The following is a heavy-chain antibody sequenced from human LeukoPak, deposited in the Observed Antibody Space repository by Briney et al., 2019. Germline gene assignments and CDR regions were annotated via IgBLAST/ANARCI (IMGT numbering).Heavy chain of an antibody. J-gene: IGHJ5*02. CDR3: ASLSPLSVTGTTYWFDP. Sequence: GASVKVSCKASGGTFSSYAISWVRQAPGQGLEWMGGIIPIFGTANYAQKFQGRVTITTDESTSTAYMELSSLRSEVTAVYYCASLSPLSVTGTTYWFDPWGQGTLVTVSS. V-gene: IGHV1-69*05. CDR2: IIPIFGTA. D-gene: IGHD1-20*01. CDR1: GGTFSSYA.